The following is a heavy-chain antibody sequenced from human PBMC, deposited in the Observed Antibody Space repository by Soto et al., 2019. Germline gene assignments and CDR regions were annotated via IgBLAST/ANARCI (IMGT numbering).Heavy chain of an antibody. Sequence: GGSLRLSCVASGFTFSSYAMYWVRQAPGKGLEYVSACTGNGGSTDYANSVKGRFTISRDNSKNTLYLQMGSLRADDMAVYYCARARERSSTTWQDAFDIWGQGTMVTVSS. D-gene: IGHD2-2*01. CDR3: ARARERSSTTWQDAFDI. CDR1: GFTFSSYA. CDR2: CTGNGGST. J-gene: IGHJ3*02. V-gene: IGHV3-64*01.